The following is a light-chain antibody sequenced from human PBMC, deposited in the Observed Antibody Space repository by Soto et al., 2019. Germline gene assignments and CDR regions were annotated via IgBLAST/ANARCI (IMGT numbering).Light chain of an antibody. V-gene: IGKV3D-20*02. CDR1: QSVSSSY. CDR3: QQRSSWPLT. CDR2: GAS. Sequence: EIVLTQSPGTLSLSPGEGATLSCRASQSVSSSYIAWYQQRPGQTPSLLIYGASTRATGIPDRFSGSGSGTDFTLTIYSLEPEDFAVYYCQQRSSWPLTFGGGTKVDI. J-gene: IGKJ4*01.